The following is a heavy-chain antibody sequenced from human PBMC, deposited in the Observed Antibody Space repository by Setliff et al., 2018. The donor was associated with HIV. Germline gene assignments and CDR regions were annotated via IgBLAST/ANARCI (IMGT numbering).Heavy chain of an antibody. V-gene: IGHV3-7*01. D-gene: IGHD5-18*01. Sequence: GGSLRLSWAASGFTVTTYWMSWVRQSPGKGLEWVANIKQNGSEKYYLDSVNGRFTIPRDNDKNSLYLQMNSLRAEDTAVYYCARDDSNGNTDAFDIWGQGTTVTVSS. CDR2: IKQNGSEK. CDR1: GFTVTTYW. J-gene: IGHJ3*02. CDR3: ARDDSNGNTDAFDI.